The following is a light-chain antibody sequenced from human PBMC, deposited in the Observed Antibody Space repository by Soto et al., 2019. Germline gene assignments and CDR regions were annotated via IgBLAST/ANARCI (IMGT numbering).Light chain of an antibody. J-gene: IGLJ2*01. V-gene: IGLV3-1*01. CDR2: QDT. Sequence: SYELTQPPSVSVSPGQTASIPCSGVKLGDRFACWYQQKPGQSPVMVIYQDTRRPSGIPERFSGSNSGNTATLTISGTQAMDEADYYCQAWDSSTGVVFGGGTKVTVL. CDR3: QAWDSSTGVV. CDR1: KLGDRF.